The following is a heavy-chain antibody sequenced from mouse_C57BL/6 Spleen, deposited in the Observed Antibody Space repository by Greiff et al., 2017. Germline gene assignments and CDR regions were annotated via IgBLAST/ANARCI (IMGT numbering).Heavy chain of an antibody. CDR1: GYTFTSYW. CDR3: ARILYDYDEDY. V-gene: IGHV1-69*01. J-gene: IGHJ2*01. CDR2: IDPSDSYT. Sequence: QVHVKQPGAELVMPGASVKLSCKASGYTFTSYWMHWVKQRPGQGLEWIGEIDPSDSYTNYNQKFKGKSTLTVDKSSSTAYMQLSSLTSEYSAVYYCARILYDYDEDYWGQGTTLTVSS. D-gene: IGHD2-4*01.